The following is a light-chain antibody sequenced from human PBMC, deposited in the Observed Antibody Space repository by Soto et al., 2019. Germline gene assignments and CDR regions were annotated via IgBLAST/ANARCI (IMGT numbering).Light chain of an antibody. J-gene: IGLJ1*01. CDR3: SSYRSDTTYV. V-gene: IGLV2-14*01. Sequence: QSALTQPASVSGSPGQSITISCTGTSXDVGGYNYVSWYQHHPGKAPKLMIHEVSDRPSGISNRFSGSKSGNTASLTISGLQAEDEADYYCSSYRSDTTYVFGTGTKVTVL. CDR2: EVS. CDR1: SXDVGGYNY.